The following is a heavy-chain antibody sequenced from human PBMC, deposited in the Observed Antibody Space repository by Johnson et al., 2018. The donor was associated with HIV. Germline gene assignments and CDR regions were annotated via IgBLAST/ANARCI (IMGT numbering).Heavy chain of an antibody. D-gene: IGHD1/OR15-1a*01. CDR1: GFTFSTYW. J-gene: IGHJ3*02. Sequence: VQLMESGGGLVQPGGSLRLSCVASGFTFSTYWMSWVRQAPGKGLEWVANINQDGSEKSYVDSVTGRFTISRDNAKNSLYLQISSLRAEDTAVYFCVRDFRSVGTTDASDIWGQGTMITVSS. V-gene: IGHV3-7*01. CDR3: VRDFRSVGTTDASDI. CDR2: INQDGSEK.